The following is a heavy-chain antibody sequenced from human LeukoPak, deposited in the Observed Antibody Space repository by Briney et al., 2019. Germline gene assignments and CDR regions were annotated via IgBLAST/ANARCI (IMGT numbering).Heavy chain of an antibody. CDR3: ARAGRGYSSLDAFDI. Sequence: ASMKVSCKASGGTFSSYAISWVRQAPGQGLEWMGGIIPIFGTANYAQKFQGRVTITADESTSTAYMELSSLRSEDTAVYYCARAGRGYSSLDAFDIWGQGTMVTVSS. D-gene: IGHD5-18*01. J-gene: IGHJ3*02. V-gene: IGHV1-69*01. CDR1: GGTFSSYA. CDR2: IIPIFGTA.